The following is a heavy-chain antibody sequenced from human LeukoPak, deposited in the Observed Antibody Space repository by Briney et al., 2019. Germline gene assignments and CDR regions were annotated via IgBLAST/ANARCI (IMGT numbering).Heavy chain of an antibody. CDR1: GGSISSSSYY. CDR2: IYYSGST. CDR3: ARDGTGITFGGVIVKY. J-gene: IGHJ4*02. Sequence: SETLSLTCTVSGGSISSSSYYWGWIRQPPGKGLEWIGSIYYSGSTYYNPSLKSRVTISVDTSKNQFSLKLSSVTAADTAVYYCARDGTGITFGGVIVKYWGQGTLVTVSS. D-gene: IGHD3-16*02. V-gene: IGHV4-39*07.